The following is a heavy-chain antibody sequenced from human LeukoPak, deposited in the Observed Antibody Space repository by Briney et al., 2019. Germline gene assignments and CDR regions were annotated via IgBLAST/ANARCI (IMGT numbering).Heavy chain of an antibody. CDR2: ISSSSSYT. J-gene: IGHJ4*02. D-gene: IGHD6-19*01. CDR1: GFSFSDYY. CDR3: ARDRSVDGTV. V-gene: IGHV3-11*06. Sequence: GGSLRLSCAASGFSFSDYYMSWIRQAPAKGLEWVSYISSSSSYTNYAVSVKGRFTISRDNAKNSLYLQMDSLRAEDTAVYYCARDRSVDGTVWGQGTLVTVSS.